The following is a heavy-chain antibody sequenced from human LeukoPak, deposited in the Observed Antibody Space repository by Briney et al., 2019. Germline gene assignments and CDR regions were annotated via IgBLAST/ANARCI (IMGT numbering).Heavy chain of an antibody. Sequence: GGSLRLSCSASGFTFNNYALTWVRQTPGKGLECVSAISGDGVSPYYADSVRGRFTNSRDNSKNTLYLQMNSLRVEDTAVYFCARDPGAFSYFFDSWGQGTLVTVSS. J-gene: IGHJ4*02. CDR1: GFTFNNYA. CDR2: ISGDGVSP. V-gene: IGHV3-23*01. CDR3: ARDPGAFSYFFDS. D-gene: IGHD4/OR15-4a*01.